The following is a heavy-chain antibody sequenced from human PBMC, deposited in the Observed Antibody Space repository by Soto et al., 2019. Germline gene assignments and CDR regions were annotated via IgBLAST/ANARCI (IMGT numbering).Heavy chain of an antibody. V-gene: IGHV4-34*01. J-gene: IGHJ4*02. Sequence: SETLSLTCAVYGGSFSGYYWSWIRQPPGKGLEWIGEINHSGSTNYNPSLKSRVTISVDTSKNQFSLKLSSVTAADTAVYYCARRAPVTPFDYWGQGTLVTVSS. CDR3: ARRAPVTPFDY. CDR2: INHSGST. CDR1: GGSFSGYY. D-gene: IGHD4-17*01.